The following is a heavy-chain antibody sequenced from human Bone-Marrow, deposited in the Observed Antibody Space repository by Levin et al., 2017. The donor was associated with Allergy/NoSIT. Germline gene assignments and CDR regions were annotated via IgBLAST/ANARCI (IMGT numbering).Heavy chain of an antibody. Sequence: SETLSLTCAVYGGSFSGYYWSWIRQPPGKGLEWIGEINHSGSTNYNPSLKSRVTISVDTSKNQFSLKLSSVTAADTAVYYCARAAHTSELRYFDWLSPSYFDYWGQGTLVTVSS. CDR1: GGSFSGYY. CDR2: INHSGST. J-gene: IGHJ4*02. CDR3: ARAAHTSELRYFDWLSPSYFDY. V-gene: IGHV4-34*01. D-gene: IGHD3-9*01.